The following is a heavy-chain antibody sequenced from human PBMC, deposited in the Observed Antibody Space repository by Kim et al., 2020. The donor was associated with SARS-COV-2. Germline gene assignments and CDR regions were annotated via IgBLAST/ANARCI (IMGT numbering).Heavy chain of an antibody. D-gene: IGHD6-13*01. V-gene: IGHV1-69*01. J-gene: IGHJ3*02. Sequence: QKFPGRVTITADESTSTAYMELSSLRSEDTAVYYCARENSSSWSGDAFDIWGQGTMVTVSS. CDR3: ARENSSSWSGDAFDI.